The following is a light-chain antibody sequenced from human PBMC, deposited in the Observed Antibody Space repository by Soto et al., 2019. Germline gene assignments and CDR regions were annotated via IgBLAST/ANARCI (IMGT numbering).Light chain of an antibody. V-gene: IGKV3-15*01. CDR3: QQYNNWPRT. Sequence: EVVLTQSPATLSLSPGETATLSCRTSQSVSSNSLAWHQQKPGQAPRLLIYGASTRATGIPARFSGSGSGTEFTLTISSLQSEDFAVYYCQQYNNWPRTFGQGTKVDIK. CDR2: GAS. J-gene: IGKJ1*01. CDR1: QSVSSN.